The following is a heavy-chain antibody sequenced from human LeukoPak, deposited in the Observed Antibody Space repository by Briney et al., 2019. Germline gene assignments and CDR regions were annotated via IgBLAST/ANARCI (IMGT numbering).Heavy chain of an antibody. D-gene: IGHD3-3*01. V-gene: IGHV4-34*01. Sequence: TSETLSLTCAVYGGSFSGYYWCWIRQPPGKGLEWIGEINHSGGTNYNPSLKSRVTISVDTSKNQFSLKLSSVTAADTAVYYCAREARTYYDFWSGSAYDAFDIWGQGTMVTVSS. CDR3: AREARTYYDFWSGSAYDAFDI. CDR1: GGSFSGYY. J-gene: IGHJ3*02. CDR2: INHSGGT.